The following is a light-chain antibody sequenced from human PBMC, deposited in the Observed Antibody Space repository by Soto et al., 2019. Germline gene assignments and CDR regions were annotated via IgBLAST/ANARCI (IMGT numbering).Light chain of an antibody. J-gene: IGKJ5*01. V-gene: IGKV2-28*01. Sequence: DIVMTQSPFSLPVTPGEPASISCRSSQSLLNSKGYNYLDWYLQKPGQSPQLLIYMASTRASGVPDRFSGRGSGTAFTLKISRVEGEDVGVYYCMQALRTPFTFGQGTRLEMK. CDR2: MAS. CDR3: MQALRTPFT. CDR1: QSLLNSKGYNY.